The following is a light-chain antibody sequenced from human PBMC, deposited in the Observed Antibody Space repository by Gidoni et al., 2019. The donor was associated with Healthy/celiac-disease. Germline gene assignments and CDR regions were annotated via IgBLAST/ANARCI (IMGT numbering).Light chain of an antibody. CDR1: QSVSSY. Sequence: EIVLTQSPATLSLSPGERATLSCRASQSVSSYLAWYQQKPGQAPRLLIDDASNRATGIPARFSGSGSGTDFTLTISSLEPEDFAVYYCQQRSNWFTFGPGTKVEIK. CDR3: QQRSNWFT. CDR2: DAS. J-gene: IGKJ3*01. V-gene: IGKV3-11*01.